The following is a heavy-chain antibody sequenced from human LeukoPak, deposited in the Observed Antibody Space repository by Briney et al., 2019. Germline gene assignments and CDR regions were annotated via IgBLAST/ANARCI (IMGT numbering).Heavy chain of an antibody. D-gene: IGHD1/OR15-1a*01. CDR3: AVTNYYYYYMDV. CDR2: ISGSGGST. CDR1: GFTFSSYW. J-gene: IGHJ6*03. Sequence: GGSLRLSCAASGFTFSSYWMSWVRQAPGKGLEWVSAISGSGGSTYYADSVKGRFTISRDNSKNTLYLQMNSLRAEDTAVYYCAVTNYYYYYMDVWGKGTTVTVSS. V-gene: IGHV3-23*01.